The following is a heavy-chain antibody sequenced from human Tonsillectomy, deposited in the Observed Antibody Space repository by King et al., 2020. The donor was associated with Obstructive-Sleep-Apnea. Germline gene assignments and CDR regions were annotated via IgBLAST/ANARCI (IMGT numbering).Heavy chain of an antibody. CDR1: GCSISSSNW. J-gene: IGHJ4*02. V-gene: IGHV4-4*02. CDR3: ARAGIAVARRPYDY. CDR2: IYHSGSP. D-gene: IGHD6-19*01. Sequence: VQLQESGPGLVKPSGTLSLTCAFSGCSISSSNWWSWVRQPPGKGLELIVEIYHSGSPHYTPSLKSRVTISVDKSKNPFSLKLSSVTAADTAVYYCARAGIAVARRPYDYWGQGTLVTVSS.